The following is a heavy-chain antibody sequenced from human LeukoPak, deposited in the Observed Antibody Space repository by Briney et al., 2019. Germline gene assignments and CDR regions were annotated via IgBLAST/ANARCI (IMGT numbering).Heavy chain of an antibody. Sequence: GGSLRLSCAASGFTLSSYEMNWVRQAPGKGLEWVSYISSSGSTIYYADSVKGRFTISRDNAKNSLYLQMNSLRAEDTAVYYCARDLGITMIVVGPFDYWGQGTLVTVSS. V-gene: IGHV3-48*03. CDR1: GFTLSSYE. CDR2: ISSSGSTI. J-gene: IGHJ4*02. CDR3: ARDLGITMIVVGPFDY. D-gene: IGHD3-22*01.